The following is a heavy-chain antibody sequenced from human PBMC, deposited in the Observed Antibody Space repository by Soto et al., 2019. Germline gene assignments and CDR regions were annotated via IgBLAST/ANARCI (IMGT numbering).Heavy chain of an antibody. Sequence: GGSLRLSCAASGFTFSNYAMSWVRQAPGKGLEWVSSISGSGADTDFADSVKGRFNISRDNSKNTLYLQMNSLRAEDTAVYYYAKAEKTRGGSPLDYWGQGTLVTVSS. D-gene: IGHD2-15*01. CDR3: AKAEKTRGGSPLDY. V-gene: IGHV3-23*01. J-gene: IGHJ4*02. CDR2: ISGSGADT. CDR1: GFTFSNYA.